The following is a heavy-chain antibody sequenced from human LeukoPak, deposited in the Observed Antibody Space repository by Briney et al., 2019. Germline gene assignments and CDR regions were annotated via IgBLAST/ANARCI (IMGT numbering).Heavy chain of an antibody. J-gene: IGHJ3*02. CDR2: IYYSGST. CDR3: ARDIYGSGRDAFDI. V-gene: IGHV4-59*01. Sequence: SETLSLTCTVSGGSISSYYWSWIRQPPGKGLEWIGYIYYSGSTNYNPSLKGRVTISVDTSKNQFSLKLSSVTAADTAVYYCARDIYGSGRDAFDIWGQGTMVTVSS. CDR1: GGSISSYY. D-gene: IGHD3-10*01.